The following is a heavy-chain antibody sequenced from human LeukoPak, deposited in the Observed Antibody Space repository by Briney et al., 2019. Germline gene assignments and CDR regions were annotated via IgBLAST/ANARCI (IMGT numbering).Heavy chain of an antibody. CDR1: GGTFSSYA. CDR3: ARDVGGPYGDYWFDP. CDR2: IIPIFGTA. D-gene: IGHD4-17*01. V-gene: IGHV1-69*13. J-gene: IGHJ5*02. Sequence: ASVKVSCKASGGTFSSYAISWVRQAPGQGLEWMGGIIPIFGTANYAQKFQGRVTITADESTSTAYMELSSLRSEDTAVYYCARDVGGPYGDYWFDPWGQGTLVTVSS.